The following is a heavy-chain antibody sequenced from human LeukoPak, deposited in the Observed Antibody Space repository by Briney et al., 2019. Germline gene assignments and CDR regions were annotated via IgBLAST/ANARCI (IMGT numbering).Heavy chain of an antibody. D-gene: IGHD3-22*01. J-gene: IGHJ5*02. Sequence: SETLSLTCAVYGGSSSGYYWSWIRQPPGKGLEWIGEINHSGSTNYNPSLKSRVTISVDTSKNQFSLKLSSVTAADTAVYYCARHLAYYYDSSGPKGWFDPWGQGTLVTVSS. CDR3: ARHLAYYYDSSGPKGWFDP. CDR1: GGSSSGYY. CDR2: INHSGST. V-gene: IGHV4-34*01.